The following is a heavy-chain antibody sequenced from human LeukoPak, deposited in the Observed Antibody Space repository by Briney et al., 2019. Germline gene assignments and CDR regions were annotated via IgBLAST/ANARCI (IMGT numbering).Heavy chain of an antibody. CDR2: IKQDGSEK. CDR1: GFTFISYS. V-gene: IGHV3-7*03. Sequence: PGGPLPLSCVVSGFTFISYSMSWVRQAPGKGLEGVANIKQDGSEKYYVDSVKGRFPISRDNAKNSLYLQMNSLRDEDTAVYYCARVRGSGSRDYWGQGSLVTVSS. D-gene: IGHD3-10*01. CDR3: ARVRGSGSRDY. J-gene: IGHJ4*02.